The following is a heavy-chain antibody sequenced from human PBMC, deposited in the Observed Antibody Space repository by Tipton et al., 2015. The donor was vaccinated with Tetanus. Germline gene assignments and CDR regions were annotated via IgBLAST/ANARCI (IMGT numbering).Heavy chain of an antibody. V-gene: IGHV3-53*01. CDR1: GFTVSSNY. Sequence: SLRLSCAASGFTVSSNYMSWVRQAPGKGLEWVSVIYSDGSTYYADSVKGRFTISRDNSKNTLYLQMNSLRAEDTAVYYCAREAYYYDSSGYNNYFDYWGQGTLVTVPS. D-gene: IGHD3-22*01. J-gene: IGHJ4*02. CDR3: AREAYYYDSSGYNNYFDY. CDR2: IYSDGST.